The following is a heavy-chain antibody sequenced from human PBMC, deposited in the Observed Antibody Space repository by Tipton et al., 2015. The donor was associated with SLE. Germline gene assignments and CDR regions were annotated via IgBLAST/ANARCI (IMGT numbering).Heavy chain of an antibody. D-gene: IGHD5-18*01. Sequence: LRLSCTVSGGSISGYYWSWIRQPPGKGLEWIGHIYYSGNTNYNPSLKSRVTISMDTSKNQVSLRLNSVTAADTAVYYCAKGYGRGNYYYMNVWGKGTSVIVSS. CDR1: GGSISGYY. CDR3: AKGYGRGNYYYMNV. CDR2: IYYSGNT. V-gene: IGHV4-59*03. J-gene: IGHJ6*03.